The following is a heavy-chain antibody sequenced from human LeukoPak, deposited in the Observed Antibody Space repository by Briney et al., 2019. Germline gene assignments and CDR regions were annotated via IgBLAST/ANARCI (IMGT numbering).Heavy chain of an antibody. CDR2: ISSGSSTI. CDR3: ARDGALSSGGYYYYGMDV. CDR1: GFTFSTYG. D-gene: IGHD2-15*01. Sequence: GGSLRLSCAASGFTFSTYGMNWVRQAPGKGLEWVSYISSGSSTIYYADSVKGRFTISRDNAKSSLYLQMNSLRAEDTAVYYCARDGALSSGGYYYYGMDVWGQGTTVTVSS. V-gene: IGHV3-48*01. J-gene: IGHJ6*02.